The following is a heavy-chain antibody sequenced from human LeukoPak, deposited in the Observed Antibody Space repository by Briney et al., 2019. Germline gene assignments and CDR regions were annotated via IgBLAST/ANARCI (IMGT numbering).Heavy chain of an antibody. V-gene: IGHV4-4*07. D-gene: IGHD3-9*01. J-gene: IGHJ3*02. CDR3: ARGYDILTGQVGAFDI. CDR1: GGSISSYH. CDR2: IYTSGST. Sequence: SETLSLTCTVSGGSISSYHWSWIRQPAGKGLEWIGRIYTSGSTNYNPSLKSRVTMSVDTSKNQFSLKLSSVTAADTAVYYCARGYDILTGQVGAFDIWGQGTMVTVSS.